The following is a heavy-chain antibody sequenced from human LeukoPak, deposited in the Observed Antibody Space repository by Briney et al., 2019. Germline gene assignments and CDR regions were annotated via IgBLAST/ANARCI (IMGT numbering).Heavy chain of an antibody. D-gene: IGHD4-17*01. CDR3: ARLLYGDYPNVDY. CDR1: GGSVSSYY. CDR2: IYYSGST. V-gene: IGHV4-59*02. J-gene: IGHJ4*02. Sequence: SETLSLTCTVSGGSVSSYYWSWIRQPPGKGLEWIGYIYYSGSTNYNPSLKSRVTISVDTSKNQFSLKLSSVTAADTAVYYCARLLYGDYPNVDYWGQGTLVTVSS.